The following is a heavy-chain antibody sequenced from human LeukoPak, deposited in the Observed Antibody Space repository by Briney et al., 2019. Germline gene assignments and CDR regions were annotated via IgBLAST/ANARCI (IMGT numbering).Heavy chain of an antibody. J-gene: IGHJ6*02. CDR1: GYTFTSYG. V-gene: IGHV1-18*01. CDR3: ARWPYGGNFYYGMDV. Sequence: ASVKVSCKASGYTFTSYGISWVRQAPGQGLEWMGWISAYNGNTNYAQKLQGRVTMTTDTSTSTAYMELRSLRSDDTAVYYCARWPYGGNFYYGMDVWGQGTTVTVSS. D-gene: IGHD4-23*01. CDR2: ISAYNGNT.